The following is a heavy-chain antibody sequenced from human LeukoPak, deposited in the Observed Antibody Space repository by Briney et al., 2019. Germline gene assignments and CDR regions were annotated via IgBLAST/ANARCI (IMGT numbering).Heavy chain of an antibody. V-gene: IGHV3-23*01. CDR1: GFTFSSYE. D-gene: IGHD3-9*01. CDR3: AKESYYDILSGYPRY. Sequence: GGSLRLSCAASGFTFSSYEMNWVRQAPGKGLEWVSGISGSGGNTYYADSVKGRFTISRDNAKNTLYLQMNSLRAEDTAVYYCAKESYYDILSGYPRYWGQGTLVTVSS. J-gene: IGHJ4*02. CDR2: ISGSGGNT.